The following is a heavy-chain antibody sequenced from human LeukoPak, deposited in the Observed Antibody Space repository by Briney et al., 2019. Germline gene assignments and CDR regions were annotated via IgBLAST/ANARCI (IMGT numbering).Heavy chain of an antibody. V-gene: IGHV4-4*07. J-gene: IGHJ4*02. CDR3: AREDTSRYYLGFDY. CDR2: VYSSGST. CDR1: SGSISSYY. Sequence: SETLSLTCTVSSGSISSYYWNWIRQPAGKRLEWIGRVYSSGSTNYNPSLKSRVTMSVDTSKNQFSLRLSSVTAADAAVYYCAREDTSRYYLGFDYWGQGTLVTVSS. D-gene: IGHD3-22*01.